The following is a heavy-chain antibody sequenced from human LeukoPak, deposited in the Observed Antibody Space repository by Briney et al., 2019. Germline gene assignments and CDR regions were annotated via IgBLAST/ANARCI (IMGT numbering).Heavy chain of an antibody. V-gene: IGHV1-18*01. CDR3: ARDRRGYFDWLLPFDY. CDR2: VSAYNGNT. J-gene: IGHJ4*02. D-gene: IGHD3-9*01. Sequence: VASVKVSCKASGYTFTSYGISWVRQAPGQGLEWMGWVSAYNGNTNYAQKLQGRVTMTTDTSTSTAYMELRSLRSDDTAVYYCARDRRGYFDWLLPFDYWDQGTLVTVSS. CDR1: GYTFTSYG.